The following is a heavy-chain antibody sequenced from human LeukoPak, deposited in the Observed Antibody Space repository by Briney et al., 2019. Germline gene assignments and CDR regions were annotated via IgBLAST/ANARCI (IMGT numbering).Heavy chain of an antibody. D-gene: IGHD4/OR15-4a*01. Sequence: SETLSPTCTVSGGSISSYYWGWLRQPPGKGLEWIGRIYYSESTYYNPSLKSRVPIPVDTPKNQFSLKLSSVTAADTAVYYCARLRGTNYFDPWGQGTLVTVSS. CDR3: ARLRGTNYFDP. J-gene: IGHJ5*02. V-gene: IGHV4-39*01. CDR1: GGSISSYY. CDR2: IYYSEST.